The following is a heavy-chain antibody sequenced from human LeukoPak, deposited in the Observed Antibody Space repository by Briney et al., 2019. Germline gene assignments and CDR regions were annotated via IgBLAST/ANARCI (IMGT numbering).Heavy chain of an antibody. CDR3: ARSYPKYSSSWYPQEGWFDP. CDR1: GYTSTSYG. V-gene: IGHV1-18*01. D-gene: IGHD6-13*01. Sequence: ASVKVSCKASGYTSTSYGISWVRQAPGQGLEWMGWISAYNGNTNYAQKLQGRVTMTTDTSTSTAYMELRSLRSDDTAVYYCARSYPKYSSSWYPQEGWFDPWGQGTLVTVSS. CDR2: ISAYNGNT. J-gene: IGHJ5*02.